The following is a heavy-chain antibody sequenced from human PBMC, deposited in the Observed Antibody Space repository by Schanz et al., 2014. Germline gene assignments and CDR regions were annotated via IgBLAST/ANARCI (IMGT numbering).Heavy chain of an antibody. Sequence: EVQLVESGGGLAQPGGSLRLSCAASGITFSGYSMNWVRQAPGKGLEWVSYISGSSSTKYYADSVKGRFTISRDNGKKSWNRQINSVGAEDTAVYFCARDYESDLSSPRHDAFDVWGQGTVVTVSS. CDR1: GITFSGYS. D-gene: IGHD3-22*01. CDR2: ISGSSSTK. CDR3: ARDYESDLSSPRHDAFDV. V-gene: IGHV3-48*01. J-gene: IGHJ3*01.